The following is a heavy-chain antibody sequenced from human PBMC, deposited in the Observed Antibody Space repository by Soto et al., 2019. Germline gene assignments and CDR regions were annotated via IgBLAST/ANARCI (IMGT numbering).Heavy chain of an antibody. CDR2: MYNTGST. D-gene: IGHD2-21*02. CDR3: ARDLWGYCGTDCYPLDV. V-gene: IGHV4-59*01. Sequence: QVQLQESGPGLVKPSETLSLTCTVSGGTISRYYWSWIRQPPGKGLEWIGYMYNTGSTVYNPSFKSRVTISVDTSKNHFSLKLNSVTAVDTAVYYCARDLWGYCGTDCYPLDVWGQGTTVTVSS. CDR1: GGTISRYY. J-gene: IGHJ6*02.